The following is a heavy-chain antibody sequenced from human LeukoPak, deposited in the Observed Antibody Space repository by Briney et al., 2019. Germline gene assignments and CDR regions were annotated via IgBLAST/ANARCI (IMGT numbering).Heavy chain of an antibody. CDR2: IYSGGST. D-gene: IGHD3-9*01. V-gene: IGHV3-53*01. CDR1: GSTVSSNY. CDR3: ARRYFDWLLYGMDV. J-gene: IGHJ6*04. Sequence: GGSLRLSCAASGSTVSSNYMSWVRQAPGKGLEWVSVIYSGGSTYYADSVKGRFTISRDNSKNTLYLQMNSLRAEDTAVYYCARRYFDWLLYGMDVWGKGTTVTVSS.